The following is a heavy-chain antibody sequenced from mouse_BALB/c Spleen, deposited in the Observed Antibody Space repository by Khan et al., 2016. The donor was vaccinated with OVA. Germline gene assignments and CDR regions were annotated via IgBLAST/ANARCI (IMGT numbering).Heavy chain of an antibody. D-gene: IGHD4-1*01. CDR3: ADHLTGSYDY. CDR1: GFTFSSYS. J-gene: IGHJ3*01. Sequence: EVELVESGGDLVKPGGSLKLSCAASGFTFSSYSMSWVRQTPDKRLEWVASISSGGDSTYYPDSVKGRFTISRDTAKNNPNLQMSDLKSEDTAMYYCADHLTGSYDYWGQGTLVTVSA. V-gene: IGHV5-6*01. CDR2: ISSGGDST.